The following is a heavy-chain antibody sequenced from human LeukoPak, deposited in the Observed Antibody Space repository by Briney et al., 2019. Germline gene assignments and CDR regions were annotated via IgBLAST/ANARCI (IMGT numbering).Heavy chain of an antibody. J-gene: IGHJ4*02. V-gene: IGHV3-23*01. CDR1: GFTFSSHV. Sequence: GGSLRLSCAASGFTFSSHVMGWVRQAPGKGLEWVSTISGSGGGTYYADPVKGRFTSSRDNSKNTLYLQMNSLRAEDTALYYCTRDYYDSSGLPFDYWGQGTLVTVSS. CDR2: ISGSGGGT. D-gene: IGHD3-22*01. CDR3: TRDYYDSSGLPFDY.